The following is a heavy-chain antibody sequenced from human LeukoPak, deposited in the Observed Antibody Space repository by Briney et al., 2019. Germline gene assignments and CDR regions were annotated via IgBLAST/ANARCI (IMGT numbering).Heavy chain of an antibody. Sequence: KPSETLSLTCAVSGASINDFYWTWIRQPPGKGLEWIGYVYYGGSTNYNPSPKSRVSMSVDTSKNQFSLTLTSVTAADTAVYYCAGAQDFSDSSGPNYLDFWGQGILVTVSS. CDR2: VYYGGST. CDR3: AGAQDFSDSSGPNYLDF. V-gene: IGHV4-59*12. J-gene: IGHJ4*02. D-gene: IGHD3-22*01. CDR1: GASINDFY.